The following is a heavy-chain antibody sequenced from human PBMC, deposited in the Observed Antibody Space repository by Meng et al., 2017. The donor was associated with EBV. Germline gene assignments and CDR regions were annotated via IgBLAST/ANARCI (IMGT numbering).Heavy chain of an antibody. CDR3: ARGRYYGDYFWFDP. V-gene: IGHV4-61*01. J-gene: IGHJ5*02. Sequence: QLLQSVPGLGKPSEPLSLTCTFSGGSVSSGSYYWSWIRQPPGKGLEWIGYIYYSGSTNYNPSLKSRVTISVDTSKNQFSLKLSSVTAADTAVYYCARGRYYGDYFWFDPWGQGTLVTVSS. D-gene: IGHD4-17*01. CDR2: IYYSGST. CDR1: GGSVSSGSYY.